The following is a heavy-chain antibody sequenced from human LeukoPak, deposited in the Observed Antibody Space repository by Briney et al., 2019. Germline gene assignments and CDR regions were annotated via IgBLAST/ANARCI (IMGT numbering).Heavy chain of an antibody. CDR2: ITSGGDST. Sequence: GGCLRLSCAASGFTFSRYAMNWVRQAPGKGLEWVSAITSGGDSTFYAHFVKGRFTISRDNSKNTLYLQMNSLRAEDTAVYYCAREGGNFDFDSWGQGSLVTVSS. J-gene: IGHJ4*02. CDR3: AREGGNFDFDS. V-gene: IGHV3-23*01. CDR1: GFTFSRYA. D-gene: IGHD4-23*01.